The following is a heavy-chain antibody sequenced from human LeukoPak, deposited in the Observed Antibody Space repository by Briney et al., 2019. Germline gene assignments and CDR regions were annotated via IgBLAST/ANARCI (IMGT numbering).Heavy chain of an antibody. CDR1: GGSIFSSSYH. CDR2: IYYSGST. J-gene: IGHJ4*02. Sequence: PSETLSLTCTISGGSIFSSSYHWGWIRQPPGKGLEWIGSIYYSGSTYYNPSLKGRVTISVDTSKNKFSLKLSSVTAADTAVYYCARSSSYSSSFYFDYWGQGTLVTVSS. CDR3: ARSSSYSSSFYFDY. V-gene: IGHV4-39*07. D-gene: IGHD6-13*01.